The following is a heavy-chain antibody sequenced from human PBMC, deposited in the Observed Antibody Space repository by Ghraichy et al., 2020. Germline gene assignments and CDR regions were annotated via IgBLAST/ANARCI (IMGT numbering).Heavy chain of an antibody. CDR1: GFTFSNYW. D-gene: IGHD6-13*01. J-gene: IGHJ4*02. Sequence: GGSLRLSCAASGFTFSNYWMSWVRQAPGKGLEWVANIKEDGSEKYHVDSVKGRFTISRDNAKNSLYLRMNSLRAEDTAVYYCAREGGDQYSSSPNYWGQGTLVTVSS. CDR3: AREGGDQYSSSPNY. CDR2: IKEDGSEK. V-gene: IGHV3-7*01.